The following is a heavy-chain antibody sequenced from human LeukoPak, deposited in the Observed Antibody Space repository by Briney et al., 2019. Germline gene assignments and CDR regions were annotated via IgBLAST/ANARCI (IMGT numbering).Heavy chain of an antibody. D-gene: IGHD1-14*01. CDR2: INHSGST. CDR1: GGSFSGYY. V-gene: IGHV4-34*01. Sequence: PSETLSLTCAVYGGSFSGYYWSWIRQPPGKGLEWIGEINHSGSTNYNPSLKNRVTISADRSKNQFSLRLSSVTAADTAVYYCAIYKGAFNLWGQGTMVTVSS. CDR3: AIYKGAFNL. J-gene: IGHJ3*01.